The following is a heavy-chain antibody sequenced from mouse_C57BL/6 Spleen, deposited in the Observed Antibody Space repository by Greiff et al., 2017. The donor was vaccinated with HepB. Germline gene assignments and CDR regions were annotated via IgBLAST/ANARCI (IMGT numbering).Heavy chain of an antibody. J-gene: IGHJ2*01. CDR3: VRSFTTVFDY. CDR2: IRSKSNNYAT. Sequence: EVRLVESGGGLVQPKGSLKLSCAASGFSFNTYAMNWVRQAPGKGVEWVARIRSKSNNYATYYADSVKDRFTISRDDSESMLYLQMNNLKTEDTAMYYCVRSFTTVFDYWGQGTTLTVSS. CDR1: GFSFNTYA. D-gene: IGHD1-1*01. V-gene: IGHV10-1*01.